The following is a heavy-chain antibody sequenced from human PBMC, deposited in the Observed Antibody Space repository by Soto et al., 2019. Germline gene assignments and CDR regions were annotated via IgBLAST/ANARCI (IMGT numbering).Heavy chain of an antibody. CDR2: ISGYNGNT. V-gene: IGHV1-18*04. D-gene: IGHD1-26*01. J-gene: IGHJ3*02. Sequence: QVQLVQSGAEVKKPGAAVKVSCKASGYTFTSYGISWVRQAPGQGLEWMGWISGYNGNTNYAQKLQGRVTMTTDTSKSTGYMELRTLRSDDSAVYYSARLTVNPPAFDIWGQGTMVNDSS. CDR3: ARLTVNPPAFDI. CDR1: GYTFTSYG.